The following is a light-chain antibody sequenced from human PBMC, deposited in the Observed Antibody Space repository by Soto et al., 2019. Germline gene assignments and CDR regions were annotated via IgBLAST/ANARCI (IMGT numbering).Light chain of an antibody. CDR2: EVN. Sequence: QSVLTQPASVSGSPGQSITISCTGTSSDVGGYNYVSWYQQHPGKAPKLMIYEVNNRPSGVSNRFSGSKSGNTASLTISGLQAEDEGDYYCSSYTDSSTLGVFGTGTRSPS. V-gene: IGLV2-14*01. CDR1: SSDVGGYNY. CDR3: SSYTDSSTLGV. J-gene: IGLJ1*01.